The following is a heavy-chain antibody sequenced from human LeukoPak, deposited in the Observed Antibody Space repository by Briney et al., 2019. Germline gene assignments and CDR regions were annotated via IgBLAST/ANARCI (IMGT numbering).Heavy chain of an antibody. J-gene: IGHJ5*02. D-gene: IGHD3-10*01. CDR2: INSDGINT. Sequence: GGSLRLSCAASGFTFSNYWMHWVRQAPGKGLVWVSRINSDGINTSYADSVKGRFTISRDNAKNSLYLQMNSLRAEDTAVYYCARAAYYGPPGWFDPWGQGTLVTVSS. V-gene: IGHV3-74*01. CDR1: GFTFSNYW. CDR3: ARAAYYGPPGWFDP.